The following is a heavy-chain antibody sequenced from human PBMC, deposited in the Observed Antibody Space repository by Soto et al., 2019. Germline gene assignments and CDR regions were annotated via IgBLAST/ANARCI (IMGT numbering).Heavy chain of an antibody. D-gene: IGHD3-10*01. CDR1: GDTFSGYP. Sequence: QVQLVQSGAELKKPGSPVKVSCKASGDTFSGYPINWVRQAPGEGLEWMGRIIPVFGTTNDAQRFEGRVTFTADESTNTAYMELRGLLSEDTAVYYCARDGGFGELKYWGPGTLVTVSS. CDR2: IIPVFGTT. J-gene: IGHJ4*02. V-gene: IGHV1-69*18. CDR3: ARDGGFGELKY.